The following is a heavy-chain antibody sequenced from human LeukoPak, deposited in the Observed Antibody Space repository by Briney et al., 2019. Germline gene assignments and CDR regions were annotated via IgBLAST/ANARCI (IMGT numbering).Heavy chain of an antibody. V-gene: IGHV4-61*01. CDR2: IYYSGST. Sequence: NASETLSLTCTVSGGSVSSGSYYWSWIRQPPGKGLEWIGYIYYSGSTNYNPSLKSRLTISVDTSKNQFSLKLSSATAADTAVYYCARDGYYFDSSGYYFWGQGTLVTVSS. D-gene: IGHD3-22*01. CDR3: ARDGYYFDSSGYYF. CDR1: GGSVSSGSYY. J-gene: IGHJ4*02.